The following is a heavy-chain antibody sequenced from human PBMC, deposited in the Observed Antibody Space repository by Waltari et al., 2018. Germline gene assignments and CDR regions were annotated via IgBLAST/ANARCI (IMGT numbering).Heavy chain of an antibody. CDR2: ISSYGSNK. D-gene: IGHD3-22*01. Sequence: QGQLVGSGGGGVQPGRALGRSCAASGFTCRSYGMHWVRQAPGKGLEGVAVISSYGSNKYYDHSWKGGFTLSRDNSQHPLYLQMTSLRAEDTAVYYCANLDYYYDSSGYQAGYWGQGTLVTVSS. J-gene: IGHJ4*02. CDR3: ANLDYYYDSSGYQAGY. CDR1: GFTCRSYG. V-gene: IGHV3-30*18.